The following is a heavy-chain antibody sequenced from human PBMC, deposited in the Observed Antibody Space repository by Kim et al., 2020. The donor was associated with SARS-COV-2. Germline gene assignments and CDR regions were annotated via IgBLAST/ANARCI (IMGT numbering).Heavy chain of an antibody. CDR1: GYSISSGYY. J-gene: IGHJ4*02. V-gene: IGHV4-38-2*02. Sequence: SETLSLTCTVSGYSISSGYYWGWIRQPPGKGLEWIGSIYHSGSTYYNPSLKSRVTISVDTSKNQFSLKLSSVTAADTAVYYCASTQQVDYWGQGTLVTVSS. CDR2: IYHSGST. D-gene: IGHD2-15*01. CDR3: ASTQQVDY.